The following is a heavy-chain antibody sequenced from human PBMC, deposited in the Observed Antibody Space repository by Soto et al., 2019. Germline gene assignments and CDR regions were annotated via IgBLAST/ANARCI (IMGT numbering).Heavy chain of an antibody. Sequence: SVKVACKAAGATFSRYAIRWLRPAPGQGLEWMGGIIPIFGTANYAQKFQGRVTITADESTSTAYMELSSLRSEDTAVYYCWLSGGCGPDNHYVMYFCGHGPTDIVS. CDR2: IIPIFGTA. CDR1: GATFSRYA. J-gene: IGHJ6*02. V-gene: IGHV1-69*13. CDR3: WLSGGCGPDNHYVMYF. D-gene: IGHD3-10*02.